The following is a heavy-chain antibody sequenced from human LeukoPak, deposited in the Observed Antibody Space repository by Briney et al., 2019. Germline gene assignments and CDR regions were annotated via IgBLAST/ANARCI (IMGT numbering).Heavy chain of an antibody. D-gene: IGHD6-19*01. CDR1: GFTVSNNY. CDR3: ARSVAGDY. CDR2: VNSAGST. V-gene: IGHV3-66*01. J-gene: IGHJ4*02. Sequence: GGSLRLSCAASGFTVSNNYMTWVRQAPGKGLEWVSVVNSAGSTFYADSVKGRFTISRDNAKNSLYLQMNSLRAEDTAVYYCARSVAGDYWGQGTLVTVSS.